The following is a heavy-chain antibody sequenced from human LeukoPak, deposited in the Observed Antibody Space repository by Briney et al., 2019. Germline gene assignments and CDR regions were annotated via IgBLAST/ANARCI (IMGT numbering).Heavy chain of an antibody. CDR1: GFTFSSNE. CDR3: ARAQDSGGSPYFDY. D-gene: IGHD2-15*01. CDR2: ISSSGSTI. J-gene: IGHJ4*02. Sequence: GGSLRLSCAASGFTFSSNEMNWVRQAPGKGLEWVSYISSSGSTIYYADSVKGRFTISRDNAKNSLYLQMNSLRAEDTAVYYCARAQDSGGSPYFDYWGQGTLVTVSS. V-gene: IGHV3-48*03.